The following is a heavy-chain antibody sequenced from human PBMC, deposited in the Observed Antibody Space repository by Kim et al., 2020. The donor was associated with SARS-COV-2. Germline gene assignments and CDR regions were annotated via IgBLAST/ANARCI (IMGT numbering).Heavy chain of an antibody. J-gene: IGHJ4*02. CDR3: AKGNYDSSGYYFDY. CDR2: ISYDGSNK. CDR1: GFTFSSYG. Sequence: GGSLRLSCAASGFTFSSYGMHWVRQAPGKGLEWVAVISYDGSNKYYADSVKGRFTIYRDNSKNTLYLQMNSLRAEDTAVYYCAKGNYDSSGYYFDYWGQGTLVTVSS. D-gene: IGHD3-22*01. V-gene: IGHV3-30*18.